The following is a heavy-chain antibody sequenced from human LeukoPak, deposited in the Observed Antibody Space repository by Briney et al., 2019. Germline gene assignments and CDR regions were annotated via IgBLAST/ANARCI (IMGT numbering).Heavy chain of an antibody. J-gene: IGHJ4*02. V-gene: IGHV1-69*05. Sequence: SVQVSCQASRGTLSRYAISWVRPAPGQGLEWMGGINPICGTANCAQKFQGRVTITTDESTSTAHMELSSLRSEDTAVYYCARAPKNYYDSSGSLDYWGQGTLVTVSS. CDR3: ARAPKNYYDSSGSLDY. CDR2: INPICGTA. D-gene: IGHD3-22*01. CDR1: RGTLSRYA.